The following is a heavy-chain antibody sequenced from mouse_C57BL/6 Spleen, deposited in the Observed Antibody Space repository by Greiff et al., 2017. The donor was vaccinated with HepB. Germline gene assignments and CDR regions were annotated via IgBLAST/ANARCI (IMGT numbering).Heavy chain of an antibody. CDR1: GFSFNTYA. CDR3: VREGIYDGYSPWFAY. CDR2: IRSKSNNYAT. V-gene: IGHV10-1*01. Sequence: EVQLVESGGGLVQPKGSLKLSCAASGFSFNTYAMNWVRQAPGKGLEWVARIRSKSNNYATYYADSVKDRFTISRDDSESMLYLQMNNLKTEDTAMYYCVREGIYDGYSPWFAYWGQGTLVTVSA. D-gene: IGHD2-3*01. J-gene: IGHJ3*01.